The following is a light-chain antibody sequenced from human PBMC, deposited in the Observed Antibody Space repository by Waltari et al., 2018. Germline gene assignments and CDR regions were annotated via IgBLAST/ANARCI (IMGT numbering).Light chain of an antibody. J-gene: IGLJ7*01. V-gene: IGLV2-11*01. CDR1: SSDAGGHNY. CDR3: CSYAGSYIHTV. CDR2: DVS. Sequence: QSALTQPRSVSGSPGQSVTISCTGTSSDAGGHNYVSWYQQHPGKAPQLMIYDVSKRPSGVPDRFSGSKSGNTASLTISGLQAEDEADYYCCSYAGSYIHTVFGGGTQLTVL.